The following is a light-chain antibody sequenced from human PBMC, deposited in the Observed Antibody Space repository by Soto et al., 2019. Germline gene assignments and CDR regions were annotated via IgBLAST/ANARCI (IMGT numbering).Light chain of an antibody. CDR3: AAWDDSLRGVV. CDR2: RNN. J-gene: IGLJ2*01. Sequence: QSVLTQPPSASGTPGQRVTISCSGSSSNIGSNFIYWYQQLPGTAPKLLIYRNNERPSGVPARFSGSKSGTSASLAISGLRSEDEADYHCAAWDDSLRGVVFGGGTELTVL. V-gene: IGLV1-47*01. CDR1: SSNIGSNF.